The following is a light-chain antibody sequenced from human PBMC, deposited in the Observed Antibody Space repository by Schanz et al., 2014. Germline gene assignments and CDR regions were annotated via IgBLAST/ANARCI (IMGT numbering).Light chain of an antibody. CDR3: SSYTSSGTLGV. J-gene: IGLJ3*02. CDR2: EVS. CDR1: SSDVGGYNY. V-gene: IGLV2-8*01. Sequence: QSALTQPPSASGSPGQSVTISCTGTSSDVGGYNYVSWYQQHPGKAPKLMIYEVSKRPSGVPDRFSGSKSGNTASLTIFGLQAEDEADYYCSSYTSSGTLGVFGGGTKLTVL.